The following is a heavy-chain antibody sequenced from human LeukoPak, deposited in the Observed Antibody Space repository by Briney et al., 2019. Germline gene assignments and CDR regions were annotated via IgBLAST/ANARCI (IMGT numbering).Heavy chain of an antibody. CDR1: GFPFSSYT. Sequence: GGSLRLSCAAPGFPFSSYTMHWVRQSPGKGLEWVAVISFDGSNKYYADSVKGRFTISRDKSKNTLYVQMNSLRVEDTAVYYCARGRYCSSASCYSYYYYYNMDVWGQGTTVAVSS. CDR3: ARGRYCSSASCYSYYYYYNMDV. D-gene: IGHD2-2*01. J-gene: IGHJ6*02. V-gene: IGHV3-30*04. CDR2: ISFDGSNK.